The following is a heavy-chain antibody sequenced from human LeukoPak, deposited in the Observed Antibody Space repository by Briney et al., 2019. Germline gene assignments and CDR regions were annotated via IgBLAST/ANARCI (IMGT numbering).Heavy chain of an antibody. CDR1: GGSISSYY. Sequence: SETLSLTYSVSGGSISSYYWSWIRQPPGKGLEWIGYIFYGGTTQYNPSLKSRVTMSIDTSKSQFSLKLNSVTAADTAVYYCAKDPYSSSWGGHFDLWGRGTLVTVSS. V-gene: IGHV4-59*01. J-gene: IGHJ2*01. CDR3: AKDPYSSSWGGHFDL. CDR2: IFYGGTT. D-gene: IGHD6-13*01.